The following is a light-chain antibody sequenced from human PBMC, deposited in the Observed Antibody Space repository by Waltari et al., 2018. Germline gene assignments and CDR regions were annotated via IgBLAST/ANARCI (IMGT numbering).Light chain of an antibody. J-gene: IGLJ2*01. CDR3: SSYRRSDIVV. CDR1: SSDVGGYNY. CDR2: DVN. V-gene: IGLV2-14*03. Sequence: QSALTQPASVSGSPGQSITISCTGTSSDVGGYNYVSWYQHHPGKAPKIMIYDVNDRPSGVSNRFSGSKSGKTASLTISGLQAEDEADYYCSSYRRSDIVVFGGGTKLTVL.